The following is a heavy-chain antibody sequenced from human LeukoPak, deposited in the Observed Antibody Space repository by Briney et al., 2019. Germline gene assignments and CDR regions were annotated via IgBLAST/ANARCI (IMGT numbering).Heavy chain of an antibody. CDR2: INHSGST. D-gene: IGHD3-22*01. J-gene: IGHJ5*02. CDR1: GGSFSGYY. V-gene: IGHV4-34*01. Sequence: SETPSLTCAVYGGSFSGYYWSWIRQPPGKGLEWIGEINHSGSTNYNPSLKSRVTISVDTSKNQFSLKLSSVTAADTAVYYCARGLDYYDSSGSGSWFDPWGQGTLVTVSS. CDR3: ARGLDYYDSSGSGSWFDP.